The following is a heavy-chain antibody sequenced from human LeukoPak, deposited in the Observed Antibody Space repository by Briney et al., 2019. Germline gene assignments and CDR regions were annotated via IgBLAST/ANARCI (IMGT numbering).Heavy chain of an antibody. Sequence: PSETLSLTCTVSGGSISSYYWSWIRQPPGKGLEWIGYIYYSGSTNYNSSLKSRVTISVDTSKNQFSLKLSSVTAADTAVYYCARDRAARTVYAFDIWGQGTMVTVSS. CDR3: ARDRAARTVYAFDI. CDR1: GGSISSYY. V-gene: IGHV4-59*01. D-gene: IGHD6-6*01. J-gene: IGHJ3*02. CDR2: IYYSGST.